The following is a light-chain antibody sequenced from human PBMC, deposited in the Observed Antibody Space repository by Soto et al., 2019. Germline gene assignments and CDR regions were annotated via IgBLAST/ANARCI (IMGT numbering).Light chain of an antibody. CDR1: QNIHSF. CDR2: GGS. Sequence: DIQMTQSPSSLAASVGERVTITCRASQNIHSFLNWYQQKPGKAPQVLIYGGSALQSGVPSRFSGSGSGTDFTLTISSLQPEDFASYCCQQSYNIPFTFGPGTRVDI. V-gene: IGKV1-39*01. J-gene: IGKJ3*01. CDR3: QQSYNIPFT.